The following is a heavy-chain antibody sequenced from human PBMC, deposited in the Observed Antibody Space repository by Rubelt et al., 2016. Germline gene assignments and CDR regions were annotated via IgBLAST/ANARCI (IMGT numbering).Heavy chain of an antibody. Sequence: QLQLQESGPGLVKPSETLSLTCTVSGSSISSSSYYWGWIRQPPGKGLEWIGSVYYSGNTYYNPSLKSRVTISVDTSKNQFSLKLSSVTAADTAVYYCARAGTLWCPRHWGQGSPVTVSS. D-gene: IGHD2-21*01. CDR3: ARAGTLWCPRH. CDR1: GSSISSSSYY. CDR2: VYYSGNT. J-gene: IGHJ4*02. V-gene: IGHV4-39*07.